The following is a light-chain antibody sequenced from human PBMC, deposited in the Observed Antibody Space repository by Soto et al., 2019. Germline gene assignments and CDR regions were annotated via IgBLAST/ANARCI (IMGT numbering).Light chain of an antibody. CDR2: AVS. J-gene: IGLJ7*01. CDR1: SSDVGSYNL. CDR3: CSYAGTSTHTV. V-gene: IGLV2-23*02. Sequence: QSALTQPASVSGSPGQSITISCTGTSSDVGSYNLVSWYQQHPGKAPKLMISAVSQRPSGISDRFSGSKSGSTASLTISGRQAADEADYYCCSYAGTSTHTVFGGGTQLTVL.